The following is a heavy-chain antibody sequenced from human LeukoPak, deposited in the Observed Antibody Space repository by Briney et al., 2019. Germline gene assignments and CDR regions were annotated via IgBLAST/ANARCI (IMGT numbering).Heavy chain of an antibody. CDR3: AKPIPSDSSGYDY. J-gene: IGHJ4*02. CDR2: ISSSSSYI. Sequence: GGSLRLSCAASGFTFSSYSMNWVRQAPGKGLEWVSCISSSSSYIYYADSVKGRFTISRDNSKNTLYLQMNSLRAEDTAVYYCAKPIPSDSSGYDYWGQGTLVTVSS. V-gene: IGHV3-21*04. D-gene: IGHD3-22*01. CDR1: GFTFSSYS.